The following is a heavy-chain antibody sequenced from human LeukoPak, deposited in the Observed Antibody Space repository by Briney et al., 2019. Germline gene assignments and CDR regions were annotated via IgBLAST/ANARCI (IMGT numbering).Heavy chain of an antibody. J-gene: IGHJ4*02. D-gene: IGHD6-19*01. V-gene: IGHV3-33*01. Sequence: GGSLRLSCAASGFTFRNYGMNWVRQAPGKGLEWVALIWYDGSRDYYVDFVKGRFTVSRDNSKNTLYLQMKNLRAEDTAVYYCATVRGSDWYMDYWGQGPLVTVSS. CDR1: GFTFRNYG. CDR3: ATVRGSDWYMDY. CDR2: IWYDGSRD.